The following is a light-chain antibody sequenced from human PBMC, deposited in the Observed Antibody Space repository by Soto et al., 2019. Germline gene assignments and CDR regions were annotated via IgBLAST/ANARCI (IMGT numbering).Light chain of an antibody. Sequence: EIVLTQFPGTLSLSPGERATLSCRASQSVSSNYLAWYQQRPGQPPNLLIFGASNRAPGIPDRFSGSGSGTDFTLTISSVEPEDFAVFYCHQRNTFGQGRRLEI. CDR1: QSVSSNY. J-gene: IGKJ5*01. CDR3: HQRNT. V-gene: IGKV3D-20*02. CDR2: GAS.